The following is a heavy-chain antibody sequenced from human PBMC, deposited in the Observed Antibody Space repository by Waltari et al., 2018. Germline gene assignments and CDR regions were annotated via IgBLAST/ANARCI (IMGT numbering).Heavy chain of an antibody. CDR3: ARVGGSPGAFDI. V-gene: IGHV3-21*01. CDR2: ISSSSSYI. J-gene: IGHJ3*02. CDR1: GFTFRSYS. D-gene: IGHD3-16*01. Sequence: EVQLVESGGGLVKPGGSLRLSCAASGFTFRSYSMNWVRQAPGKGLEWVSSISSSSSYIYYADSVKGRFTISRDNAKNSLYLQMNSLRAEDTAVYYCARVGGSPGAFDIWGQGTMVTVSS.